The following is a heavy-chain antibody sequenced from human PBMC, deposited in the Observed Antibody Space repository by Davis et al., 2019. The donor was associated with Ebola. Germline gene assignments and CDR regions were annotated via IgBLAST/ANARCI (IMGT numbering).Heavy chain of an antibody. Sequence: ASVKVSCKASGYTFTSYDINWVRQATGQGLEWMGWMNPNSANTGYAQKLQGRVTMTRNTSTSTAYMELSSLRSEDTAVYYCARGHDYYGSGSIWGQGTLVTVSS. V-gene: IGHV1-8*01. J-gene: IGHJ4*02. CDR1: GYTFTSYD. CDR2: MNPNSANT. D-gene: IGHD3-10*01. CDR3: ARGHDYYGSGSI.